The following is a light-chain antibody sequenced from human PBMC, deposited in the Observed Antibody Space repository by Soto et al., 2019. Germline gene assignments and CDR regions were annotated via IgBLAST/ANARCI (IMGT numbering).Light chain of an antibody. CDR2: DAT. J-gene: IGLJ1*01. CDR3: CSYTSSSSLV. CDR1: SSDVGAYNY. Sequence: QSVLTQPASVSGSPGQSVTISCTGTSSDVGAYNYVSWYQQYPGKAPKLMIYDATSRPSGVSNRFSGSKSGNAASLTISGLQAEDEADYYCCSYTSSSSLVFGTGTKVTVL. V-gene: IGLV2-14*03.